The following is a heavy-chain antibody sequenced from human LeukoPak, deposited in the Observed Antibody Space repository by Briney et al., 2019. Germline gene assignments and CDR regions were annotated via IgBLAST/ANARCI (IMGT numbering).Heavy chain of an antibody. V-gene: IGHV1-69*06. CDR2: IIPIFGTA. CDR1: GYTFTSYY. J-gene: IGHJ4*02. CDR3: VSSIAARRGYFDY. Sequence: SVKVSCKASGYTFTSYYMHWVRQAPGQGLEWMGGIIPIFGTANYAQKFQGRVTITADKSTSTAYMELSSLRSEDTAVYYCVSSIAARRGYFDYWGQGTLVTVSS. D-gene: IGHD6-6*01.